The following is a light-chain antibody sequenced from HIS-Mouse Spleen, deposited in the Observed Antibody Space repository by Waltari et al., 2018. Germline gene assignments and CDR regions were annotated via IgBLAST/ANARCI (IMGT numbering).Light chain of an antibody. Sequence: AIQLTQSPSSLSASVGDRVTITCRASQGISSALAWYQQKTGKAPKLLIYDASSLESGVPSRFSGSGSGTDFTLTISSLQPEDFATYYCQQFNSYPFGGGTKVEIK. CDR3: QQFNSYP. CDR1: QGISSA. CDR2: DAS. J-gene: IGKJ4*01. V-gene: IGKV1-13*02.